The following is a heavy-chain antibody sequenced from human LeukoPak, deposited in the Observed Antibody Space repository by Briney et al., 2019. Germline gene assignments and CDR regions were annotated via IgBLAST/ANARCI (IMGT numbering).Heavy chain of an antibody. J-gene: IGHJ6*03. CDR3: ARLYDYVWGSFYYYYYYMDV. CDR2: ISSSSSYI. D-gene: IGHD3-16*01. V-gene: IGHV3-21*01. Sequence: GGSLRLSCAASGFTFSSYSMNWVRQAPGKGLEWDSSISSSSSYIYYADSVKGRFTISRDNAKNSLYLQMNSLRAEDTAVYYCARLYDYVWGSFYYYYYYMDVWGKGTTVTVSS. CDR1: GFTFSSYS.